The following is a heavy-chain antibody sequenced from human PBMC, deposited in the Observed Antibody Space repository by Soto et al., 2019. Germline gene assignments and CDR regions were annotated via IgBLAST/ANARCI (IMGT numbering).Heavy chain of an antibody. D-gene: IGHD3-9*01. CDR2: ISGNGRGT. CDR3: AKGPSVSSFDVFTLPDY. V-gene: IGHV3-23*01. CDR1: GITFSSSA. Sequence: GSLVLSCTISGITFSSSAMHWVRQAPGKGLEWVSGISGNGRGTYYADSLKGRFTISRDNSEKTVYLQMNSLTADDTAVYYCAKGPSVSSFDVFTLPDYWGQGTLVTVSS. J-gene: IGHJ1*01.